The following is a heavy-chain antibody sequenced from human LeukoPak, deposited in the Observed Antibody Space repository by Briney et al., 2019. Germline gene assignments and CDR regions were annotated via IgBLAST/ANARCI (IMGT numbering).Heavy chain of an antibody. Sequence: PSETLSLTCAVYGGSFSGYYWSWIRQPPGKGLEWIGEINHSGSTNYNPSLKSRVTISVDTSKNQFSLKLSSVTAADTAVYYCARDRSSSWYPTYYYYYMDVWGKGTTVTVSS. CDR1: GGSFSGYY. V-gene: IGHV4-34*01. CDR3: ARDRSSSWYPTYYYYYMDV. D-gene: IGHD6-13*01. J-gene: IGHJ6*03. CDR2: INHSGST.